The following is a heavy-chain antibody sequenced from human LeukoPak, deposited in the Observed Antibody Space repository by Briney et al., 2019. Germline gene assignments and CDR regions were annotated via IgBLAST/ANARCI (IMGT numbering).Heavy chain of an antibody. J-gene: IGHJ3*02. CDR1: GGTFSSYA. CDR2: IIPIFGTA. Sequence: GASVKVSCKASGGTFSSYAISWVRQAPGQGLEWMGGIIPIFGTANYAQKFQGRVTITTDESTSTAYMELSSLRSEDTAVYYCARSHCSSTSCYVDTAMGTHAFDIWGQGTMVTVSS. V-gene: IGHV1-69*05. D-gene: IGHD2-2*01. CDR3: ARSHCSSTSCYVDTAMGTHAFDI.